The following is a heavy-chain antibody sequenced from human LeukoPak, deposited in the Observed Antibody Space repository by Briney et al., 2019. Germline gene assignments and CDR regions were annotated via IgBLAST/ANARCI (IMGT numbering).Heavy chain of an antibody. CDR3: ATDPPYYDFWSGYRFDY. CDR2: FDPEDGET. J-gene: IGHJ4*02. Sequence: ASVKVSCKVSGYTFTELSMHWVRQAPGKGLEWMGGFDPEDGETIYAQKFQRRVTMTEHTSTDTAYMELSSLRSEDTAVYYCATDPPYYDFWSGYRFDYWGQGSLVTVSS. D-gene: IGHD3-3*01. V-gene: IGHV1-24*01. CDR1: GYTFTELS.